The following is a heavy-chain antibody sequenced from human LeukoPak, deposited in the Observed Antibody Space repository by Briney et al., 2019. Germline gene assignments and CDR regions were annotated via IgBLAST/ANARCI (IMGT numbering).Heavy chain of an antibody. CDR3: AREYRYYYDSSGYYIPVFDY. CDR2: ISSSSYI. CDR1: GFTFSRNS. D-gene: IGHD3-22*01. J-gene: IGHJ4*02. V-gene: IGHV3-21*01. Sequence: PGGSLRLSCAASGFTFSRNSMNWVRQAPGKGLEWVSSISSSSYIYYADSVKGRFTISRDNARNSLYLQMNSLRAEDTAVYYCAREYRYYYDSSGYYIPVFDYWGQGTLVTVSS.